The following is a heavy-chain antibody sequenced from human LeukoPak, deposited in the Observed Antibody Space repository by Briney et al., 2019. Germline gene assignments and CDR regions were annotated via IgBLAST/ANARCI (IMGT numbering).Heavy chain of an antibody. Sequence: GGSLRLSCAASGFTFSSYAMHWVRQAPGKGLEWVSNIASSGTTRYYADSVKGRFSISRDNAENSLYLQMNSLRVEDTGIYYCALLAVASDFDYWGQGALVTVSS. CDR2: IASSGTTR. D-gene: IGHD6-19*01. V-gene: IGHV3-48*03. CDR1: GFTFSSYA. CDR3: ALLAVASDFDY. J-gene: IGHJ4*02.